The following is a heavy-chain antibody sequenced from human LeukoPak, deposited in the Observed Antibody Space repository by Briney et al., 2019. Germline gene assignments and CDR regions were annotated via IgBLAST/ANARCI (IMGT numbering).Heavy chain of an antibody. CDR2: IFHSGST. Sequence: PSETLSLTCTVSDGSIKSHFWSWVRQPPGKRLEWIGYIFHSGSTNYNPSLKSRVTISVDTSKNQFSLKLSSVTAADTAVYYCARRQHMDVWGKGTTVTISS. CDR3: ARRQHMDV. CDR1: DGSIKSHF. V-gene: IGHV4-59*11. J-gene: IGHJ6*03. D-gene: IGHD1-1*01.